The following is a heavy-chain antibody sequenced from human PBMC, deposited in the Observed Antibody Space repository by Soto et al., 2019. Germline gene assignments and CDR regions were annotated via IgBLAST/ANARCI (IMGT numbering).Heavy chain of an antibody. Sequence: QVQLVQSGAEVKKPGASVKVSCKASGYTFTSYGISWVRQAPGQGLEWMGWIRAYNGNTNYPQKLRGRVTMTTDTSTSTVYLELRSLSSDDTAVYYCAREGPASLNWGQGTLVTVSS. V-gene: IGHV1-18*01. J-gene: IGHJ4*02. CDR1: GYTFTSYG. CDR2: IRAYNGNT. CDR3: AREGPASLN. D-gene: IGHD2-2*01.